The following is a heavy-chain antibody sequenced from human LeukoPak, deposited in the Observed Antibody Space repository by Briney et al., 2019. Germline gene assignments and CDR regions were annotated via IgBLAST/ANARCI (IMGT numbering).Heavy chain of an antibody. D-gene: IGHD2-15*01. CDR3: KGELPPTNYYYYYYVDV. CDR2: IRSRANSYAT. Sequence: GGSLRLSCVDSGFTFSGSAIHWVHQASGKGLEWIGRIRSRANSYATAYAASVKGRFTISRDDSKNTAYLQMNSLKTEDTAVYYCKGELPPTNYYYYYYVDVWGKGTTVTASS. CDR1: GFTFSGSA. V-gene: IGHV3-73*01. J-gene: IGHJ6*03.